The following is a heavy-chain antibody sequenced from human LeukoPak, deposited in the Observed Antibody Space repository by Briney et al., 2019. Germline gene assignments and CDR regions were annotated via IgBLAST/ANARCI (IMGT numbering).Heavy chain of an antibody. D-gene: IGHD3-22*01. V-gene: IGHV3-21*01. Sequence: PGGSLRLSCAASGFTSSSYSMNWVRQAPGKGLEWVSSISSSSSYIYYADSVKGRFTISRDNAKNSLYLQMNSLRAEDTAVYYCARDSAYYYDSSGQLDYWGQGTLVTVSS. CDR2: ISSSSSYI. J-gene: IGHJ4*02. CDR1: GFTSSSYS. CDR3: ARDSAYYYDSSGQLDY.